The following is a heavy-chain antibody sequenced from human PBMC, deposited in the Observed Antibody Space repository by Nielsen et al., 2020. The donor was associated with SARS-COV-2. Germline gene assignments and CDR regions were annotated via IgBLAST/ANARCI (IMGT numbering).Heavy chain of an antibody. D-gene: IGHD3-10*01. J-gene: IGHJ6*02. Sequence: VRQAPGKGLEWVSGISWNSGSIGYADSVKGRFTISRDNAKNSLYLQMNSLRAEDTALYYCAKDIQDGFGGSGSQRGELLMCGMDVWGQGTTVTVSS. V-gene: IGHV3-9*01. CDR2: ISWNSGSI. CDR3: AKDIQDGFGGSGSQRGELLMCGMDV.